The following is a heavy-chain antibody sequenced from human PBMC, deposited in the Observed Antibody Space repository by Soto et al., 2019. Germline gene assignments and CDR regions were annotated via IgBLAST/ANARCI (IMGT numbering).Heavy chain of an antibody. CDR2: INHSGST. D-gene: IGHD1-26*01. V-gene: IGHV4-34*01. Sequence: QVQLQQWGAGLLKPPETLSLSCAVYGGSFSGYYWSWIRQPPGKGLEWIGQINHSGSTNYNPSLKSRVTISVDTSQKDFSLKLSSVTAADTAVYYCARRMGSGSKGEVDNWGQGTLVTVSS. CDR3: ARRMGSGSKGEVDN. CDR1: GGSFSGYY. J-gene: IGHJ4*02.